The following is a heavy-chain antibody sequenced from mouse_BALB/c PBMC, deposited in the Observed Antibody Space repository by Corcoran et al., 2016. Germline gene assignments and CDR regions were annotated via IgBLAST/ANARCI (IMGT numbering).Heavy chain of an antibody. J-gene: IGHJ2*01. CDR3: ARSDYFDY. CDR1: GYSFTGYF. Sequence: EVQLQQSGPELVKPGASVKISCKASGYSFTGYFMNWVMQSHGKSLEWIGRINPYNGDTFYNQKFKGKATLTVDKSSSTAHMELRSLASEDSAVYYCARSDYFDYWGQGTTLTVSS. CDR2: INPYNGDT. V-gene: IGHV1-20*02.